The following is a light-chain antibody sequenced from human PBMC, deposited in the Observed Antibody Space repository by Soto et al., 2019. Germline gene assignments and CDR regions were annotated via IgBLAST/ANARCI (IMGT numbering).Light chain of an antibody. CDR2: LGS. V-gene: IGKV2-28*01. J-gene: IGKJ3*01. Sequence: EIVMTQSPLSLPVTSGEPASISCRSSQSLLHSNGYNYLDWYLQKPGQSPQLLIYLGSNRASGVPDRFSGSGSGTYFTLKISRVEAEDVGVYYCMQALQTPPTFRHGTKVDIK. CDR3: MQALQTPPT. CDR1: QSLLHSNGYNY.